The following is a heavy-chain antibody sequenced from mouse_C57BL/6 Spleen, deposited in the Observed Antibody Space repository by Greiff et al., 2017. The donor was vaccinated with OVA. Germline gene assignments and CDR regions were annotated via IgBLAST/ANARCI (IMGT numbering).Heavy chain of an antibody. CDR3: ARFYDGYIAY. D-gene: IGHD2-3*01. V-gene: IGHV1-82*01. CDR2: IYPGDGDT. Sequence: VQLQQSGPELVKPGASVKISCKASGYAFSSSWMNWVKQRPGQGLEWIGRIYPGDGDTNYNGKFKGKATLTADKSSSTAYMQLSSLTSEDSAVYFCARFYDGYIAYWGKGTTLTVSS. CDR1: GYAFSSSW. J-gene: IGHJ2*01.